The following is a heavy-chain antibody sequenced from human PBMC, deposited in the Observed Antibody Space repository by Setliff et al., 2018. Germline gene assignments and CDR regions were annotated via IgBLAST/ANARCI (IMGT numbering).Heavy chain of an antibody. CDR1: GYPLTAYY. V-gene: IGHV1-2*02. J-gene: IGHJ4*02. D-gene: IGHD3-22*01. Sequence: ASVKVSCKASGYPLTAYYIHWVRQAPGQGLEWMGWISPHTGVANYAQKFQGRVAMTRDTSINTAYMELSSLRYDDTAVYYCARVPQEALYYYDRGHYMDYWGQGTLVTVSS. CDR3: ARVPQEALYYYDRGHYMDY. CDR2: ISPHTGVA.